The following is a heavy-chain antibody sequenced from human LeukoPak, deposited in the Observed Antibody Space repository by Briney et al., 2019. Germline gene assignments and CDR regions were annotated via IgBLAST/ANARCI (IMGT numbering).Heavy chain of an antibody. CDR3: ARDRGTTSSAGYYFDT. CDR2: IWYDGGDK. Sequence: GGSPRLSCAASGFTFSSFGMHWVRQAPGKGLEWVAIIWYDGGDKYYADSVKGRFTVSRDNSKNTLHLQVNSLRAEDTAVYYCARDRGTTSSAGYYFDTWGQGALVTVSS. J-gene: IGHJ4*02. CDR1: GFTFSSFG. D-gene: IGHD6-6*01. V-gene: IGHV3-33*01.